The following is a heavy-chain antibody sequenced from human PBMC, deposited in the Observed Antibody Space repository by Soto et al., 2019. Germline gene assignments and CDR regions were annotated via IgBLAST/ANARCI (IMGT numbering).Heavy chain of an antibody. CDR2: IYHGGTT. D-gene: IGHD6-19*01. Sequence: SETLSLTCAVSGYSLSSGSYWGWIRQPPGKGPEWIASIYHGGTTFYNPSLKSRVTLSVDTSKNHCSLKLRSVTAADTAVYYCARVHVMVVAGSTFDYWGPGVLVT. CDR1: GYSLSSGSY. V-gene: IGHV4-38-2*01. CDR3: ARVHVMVVAGSTFDY. J-gene: IGHJ4*01.